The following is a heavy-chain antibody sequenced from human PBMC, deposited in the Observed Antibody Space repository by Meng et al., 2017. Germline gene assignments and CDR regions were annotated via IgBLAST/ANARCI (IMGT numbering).Heavy chain of an antibody. CDR1: GYTFTSYE. D-gene: IGHD3/OR15-3a*01. Sequence: QGQLVQSGAEGKKPGSSVKVSCKASGYTFTSYEINWVRQATGQGLEWMGWMNPNSGNTGYAQKFQGRVTMTRNTSISTAYMELSSLRSEDTAVYYCARGPNRWTGFDYWGQGTLVTVSS. CDR2: MNPNSGNT. CDR3: ARGPNRWTGFDY. J-gene: IGHJ4*02. V-gene: IGHV1-8*01.